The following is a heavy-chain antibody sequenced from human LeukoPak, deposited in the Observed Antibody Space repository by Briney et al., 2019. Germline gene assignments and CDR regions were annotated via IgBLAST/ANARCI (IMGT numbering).Heavy chain of an antibody. D-gene: IGHD2-8*01. CDR3: ARGGMAVTRDLDY. V-gene: IGHV3-21*01. CDR1: GFSFSSYS. Sequence: PGGSLRLPCAASGFSFSSYSMAWVRLAAGKGLEWVSVISSNSGTIFYADSVKGRFTISRDNAKNLLYLQMNSLRAEDTALYYCARGGMAVTRDLDYWGQGTLVTISS. CDR2: ISSNSGTI. J-gene: IGHJ4*02.